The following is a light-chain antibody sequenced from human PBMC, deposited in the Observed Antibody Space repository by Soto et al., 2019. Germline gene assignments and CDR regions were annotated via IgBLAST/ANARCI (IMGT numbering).Light chain of an antibody. CDR3: QQYGSSPLT. Sequence: EIVLTQSPGTLSLSPGERATLSCRASQSVSSSYLAWYQQKPGQAPKVLIYRASSRATGIPDRFSGSGSGTDFTLTIRRLETEDFAVYYCQQYGSSPLTFGGGTKVDIK. CDR2: RAS. J-gene: IGKJ4*01. CDR1: QSVSSSY. V-gene: IGKV3-20*01.